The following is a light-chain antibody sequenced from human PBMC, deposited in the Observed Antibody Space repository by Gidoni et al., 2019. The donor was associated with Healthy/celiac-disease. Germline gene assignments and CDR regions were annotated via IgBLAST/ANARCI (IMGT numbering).Light chain of an antibody. J-gene: IGKJ3*01. CDR1: QSVSSN. CDR3: QQYNNWPRA. CDR2: GAS. Sequence: EIVMTQSPATLSVSTGERATLPCRASQSVSSNLSWYQQKPGQAPRLLIYGASPRATGIPARFSGSGSGTEFTLTNSSLQSEDFAVDYCQQYNNWPRAFGPGTKVDIQ. V-gene: IGKV3-15*01.